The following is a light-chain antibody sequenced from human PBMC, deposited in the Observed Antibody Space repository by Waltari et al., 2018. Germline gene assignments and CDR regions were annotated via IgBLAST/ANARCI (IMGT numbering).Light chain of an antibody. CDR1: SSDVGGYNS. CDR3: CSYAGSYTSWV. CDR2: DVS. Sequence: QSALPQPRSVSGSPGQSVTISCTGTSSDVGGYNSVSWYQQHPGKAPKLMIYDVSKRPSGVPDRFSGSKSGNTASLTISGLQAEDEADYYCCSYAGSYTSWVFGGGTKLTVL. V-gene: IGLV2-11*01. J-gene: IGLJ3*02.